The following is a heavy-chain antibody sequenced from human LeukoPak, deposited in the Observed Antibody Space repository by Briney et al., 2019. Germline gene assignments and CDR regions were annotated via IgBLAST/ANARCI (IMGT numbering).Heavy chain of an antibody. CDR3: ARDMADLGAVDY. CDR2: ISYDGSNK. D-gene: IGHD3-3*01. Sequence: SCKASGGTFSSYAMHWVRQAPGKGLEWVAVISYDGSNKYYADSVKGRFTISRDNSKNTLYLQMNSLRAEDTAVYYCARDMADLGAVDYWGQGTLVTVS. J-gene: IGHJ4*02. CDR1: GGTFSSYA. V-gene: IGHV3-30*01.